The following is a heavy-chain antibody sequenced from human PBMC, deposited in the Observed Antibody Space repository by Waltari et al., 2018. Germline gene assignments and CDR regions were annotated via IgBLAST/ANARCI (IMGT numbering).Heavy chain of an antibody. CDR1: GFTFSSHW. D-gene: IGHD3-3*01. CDR3: ARDEEWSSDR. Sequence: EVQLVESGGGLVQPGGSLRLSCAASGFTFSSHWVNWVRQAPGKGLELVALIIKDGSKKFYVDSGRGRVTVSRDNAKNSLYLQMNSLRVDDTAVYYCARDEEWSSDRWGQGTLVTVSS. J-gene: IGHJ4*02. V-gene: IGHV3-7*03. CDR2: IIKDGSKK.